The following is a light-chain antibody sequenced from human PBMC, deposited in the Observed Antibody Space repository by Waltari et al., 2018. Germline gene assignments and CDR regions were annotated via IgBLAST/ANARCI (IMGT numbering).Light chain of an antibody. CDR1: SSDVGSYNL. J-gene: IGLJ1*01. CDR2: GVS. Sequence: QSALTQPASVSGSPGQSITISCTGTSSDVGSYNLVSWYQHRPGKAPKLIISGVSKRPSGVSNRFSGSKSGNTASLTISGLRTEDEADYYCCSYAGGSAFVFGTGTKITVL. V-gene: IGLV2-23*02. CDR3: CSYAGGSAFV.